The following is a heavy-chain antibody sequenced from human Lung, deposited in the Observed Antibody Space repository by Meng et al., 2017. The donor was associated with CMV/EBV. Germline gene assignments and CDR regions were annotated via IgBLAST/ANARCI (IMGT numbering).Heavy chain of an antibody. V-gene: IGHV4-38-2*02. Sequence: SETLSLTXSVSGYSIGSGYFWGWIRQPPGKGLEWVGSSDHSGSTYHNQSLKSRVTISADSARNQISLKLISVTAADTAAYYCARMGSRSGNSLIDYWGQGTRVTVSS. J-gene: IGHJ4*02. CDR1: GYSIGSGYF. CDR2: SDHSGST. CDR3: ARMGSRSGNSLIDY. D-gene: IGHD4-23*01.